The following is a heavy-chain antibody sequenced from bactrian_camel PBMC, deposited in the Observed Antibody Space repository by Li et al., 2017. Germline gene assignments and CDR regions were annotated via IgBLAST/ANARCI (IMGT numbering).Heavy chain of an antibody. CDR1: GFTLSNTW. CDR2: IGPGDGST. Sequence: VQLVESGGGLVQPGGSMRLSCAASGFTLSNTWMHWVRQAPGKGLEWVSSIGPGDGSTSSADSVKGRFTISRDNTKNMLYLQMNSLKPEDTGVYYCTADPYAVVAGGRTCAGESSRGTQVTVS. J-gene: IGHJ4*01. V-gene: IGHV3S19*01. D-gene: IGHD6*01.